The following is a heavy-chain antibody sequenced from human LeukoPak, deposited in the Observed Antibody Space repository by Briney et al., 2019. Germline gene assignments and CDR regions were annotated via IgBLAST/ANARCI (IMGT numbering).Heavy chain of an antibody. CDR2: IYYSGST. Sequence: PSETLSLTCTVSGGSISSYYWSWIRQPPGKGLEWMGYIYYSGSTNYNPSLKSRVTISVDTSKNQFSLKLSSVTAADTAVYYCARRYDDYRKGYFDYWGQGTLVTVSS. CDR1: GGSISSYY. J-gene: IGHJ4*02. CDR3: ARRYDDYRKGYFDY. D-gene: IGHD4-17*01. V-gene: IGHV4-59*08.